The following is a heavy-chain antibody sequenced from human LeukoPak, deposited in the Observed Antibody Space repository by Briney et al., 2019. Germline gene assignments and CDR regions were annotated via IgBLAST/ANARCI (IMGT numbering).Heavy chain of an antibody. D-gene: IGHD3-10*01. J-gene: IGHJ5*02. Sequence: GGSLRLSCAASGLTFSDYYMNWVRQAPGKGLEWVSSISSSSTIYYADSVKGRFTISRDNAKNSLYLQMNSLRAEDTAVYYCARTDYYGSGSPIVDFDPWGQGTLVTVSS. V-gene: IGHV3-69-1*01. CDR3: ARTDYYGSGSPIVDFDP. CDR1: GLTFSDYY. CDR2: ISSSSTI.